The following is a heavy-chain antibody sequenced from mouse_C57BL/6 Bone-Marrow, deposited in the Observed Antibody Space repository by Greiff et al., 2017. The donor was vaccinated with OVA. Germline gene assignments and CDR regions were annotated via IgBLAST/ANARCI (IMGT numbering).Heavy chain of an antibody. D-gene: IGHD1-1*01. CDR1: GFTFSSYT. J-gene: IGHJ1*03. CDR3: SREVTTVLATKYFDV. Sequence: EVQLVESGGGLVKPGGSLKLSCAASGFTFSSYTMSWVRQTPEKRLQWVAAISGGGGNTYYPDSVKGRFTVSTDNDKNIRYLQMSSLRSEDTALYYCSREVTTVLATKYFDVWGTGTTVTVSS. V-gene: IGHV5-9*01. CDR2: ISGGGGNT.